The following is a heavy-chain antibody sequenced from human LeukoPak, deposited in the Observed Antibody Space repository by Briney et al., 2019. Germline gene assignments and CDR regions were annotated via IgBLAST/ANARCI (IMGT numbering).Heavy chain of an antibody. J-gene: IGHJ4*02. CDR1: GFTFSSYE. Sequence: GGSLRLSCVASGFTFSSYEMNWVRQAPGKGLEWVSYISSSGSTIYYADSVKGRFTISRDNAKNSLYLRMNSLRAEDTAVYYCARAPPNDYGDYWGQGTLVTVSS. V-gene: IGHV3-48*03. CDR3: ARAPPNDYGDY. CDR2: ISSSGSTI.